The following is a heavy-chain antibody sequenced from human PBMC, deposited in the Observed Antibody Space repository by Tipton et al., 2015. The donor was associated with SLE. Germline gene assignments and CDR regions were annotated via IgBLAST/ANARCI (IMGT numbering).Heavy chain of an antibody. CDR2: ISSSGSTI. J-gene: IGHJ6*03. V-gene: IGHV3-48*03. CDR3: ARVPYYYDSSGYYNYYYMDV. Sequence: SLRLSCAASGFTFSSYEMMWVRQAPGKGLEWVSYISSSGSTIYYADSVKGRFTISRDNAKNSLYLQMNSLRAEDTAVYYCARVPYYYDSSGYYNYYYMDVWGKGTTVTVSS. CDR1: GFTFSSYE. D-gene: IGHD3-22*01.